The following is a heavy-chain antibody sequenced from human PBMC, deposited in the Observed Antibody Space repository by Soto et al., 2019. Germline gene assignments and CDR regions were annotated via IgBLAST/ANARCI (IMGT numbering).Heavy chain of an antibody. Sequence: QSHRGAVSEGSSIDIDGWSWVHQPPWKGLEWIGEIFHSGSTNYNPSLKSRVTISVDKSKNQFSLKLSSVTAADTAVYYCARGRNCSGGSCAGMDVWGQGTTVPVSS. D-gene: IGHD2-15*01. CDR2: IFHSGST. CDR1: EGSSIDIDG. V-gene: IGHV4-4*02. J-gene: IGHJ6*02. CDR3: ARGRNCSGGSCAGMDV.